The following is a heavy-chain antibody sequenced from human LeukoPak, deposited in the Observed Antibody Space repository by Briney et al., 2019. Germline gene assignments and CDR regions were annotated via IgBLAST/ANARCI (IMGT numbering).Heavy chain of an antibody. CDR2: IIPIFGTA. CDR1: GGTFSSYA. Sequence: SVKVSCKASGGTFSSYAISGVRQAPGQGLKWMGGIIPIFGTANYAQKFQGRATIPADESTSTAYMELSSLRSEDTAVYYCARGGSVYYYYFDYWGQGTLVTVS. D-gene: IGHD3-22*01. V-gene: IGHV1-69*13. CDR3: ARGGSVYYYYFDY. J-gene: IGHJ4*02.